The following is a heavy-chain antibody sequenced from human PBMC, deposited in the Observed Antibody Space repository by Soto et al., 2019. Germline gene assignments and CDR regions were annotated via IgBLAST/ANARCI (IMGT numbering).Heavy chain of an antibody. V-gene: IGHV3-23*01. D-gene: IGHD6-13*01. J-gene: IGHJ6*02. Sequence: GGSLRLSCAASGFTFSSYAMSWVRQAPGKGLEWVSAISGSGGSTYYADSVTGRFTISRDNSKDTLYLQMNSLRAEDTAVYYCAKDGYSIEEAGTNYYYGMDVWGQGTTVTVSS. CDR2: ISGSGGST. CDR1: GFTFSSYA. CDR3: AKDGYSIEEAGTNYYYGMDV.